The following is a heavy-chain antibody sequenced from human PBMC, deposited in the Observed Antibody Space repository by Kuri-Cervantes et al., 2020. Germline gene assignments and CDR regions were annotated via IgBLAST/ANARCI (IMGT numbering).Heavy chain of an antibody. J-gene: IGHJ6*03. CDR3: ARANGYCSGGSCYSGSYSYYYYMDV. Sequence: SETLSLTCTVSGGSISSYYWSWIRQPPGKGLEWIGYIYYCGSTNYNPSLKSRVTISVDTSKNQFSLKLSSVTAADTAVYYCARANGYCSGGSCYSGSYSYYYYMDVWGKGTTVTDSS. V-gene: IGHV4-59*01. CDR1: GGSISSYY. CDR2: IYYCGST. D-gene: IGHD2-15*01.